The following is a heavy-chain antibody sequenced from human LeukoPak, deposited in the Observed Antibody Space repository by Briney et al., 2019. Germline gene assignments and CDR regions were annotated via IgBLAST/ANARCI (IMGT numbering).Heavy chain of an antibody. V-gene: IGHV4-61*02. CDR3: ARSSGPRRFDYYYMDV. J-gene: IGHJ6*03. CDR2: IYTSGST. Sequence: PSQTLSLTCTVSGGSISSGSYYWSWIRQPAGKGLEWIGRIYTSGSTNSNPSLKSRVTISGDTSKNQFSLKLSSVTAADTAVYYCARSSGPRRFDYYYMDVWGKGTTVTVSS. CDR1: GGSISSGSYY. D-gene: IGHD3-10*01.